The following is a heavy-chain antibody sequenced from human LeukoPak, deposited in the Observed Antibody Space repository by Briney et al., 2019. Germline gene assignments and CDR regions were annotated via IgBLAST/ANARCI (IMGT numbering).Heavy chain of an antibody. CDR2: IYYSGST. CDR1: GGSFSGYY. J-gene: IGHJ4*02. CDR3: ARHLRAYGSGSFFDY. V-gene: IGHV4-34*01. Sequence: SETLSLTCAVYGGSFSGYYWSWIRQPPGKGLEWIGSIYYSGSTYYNPSLKSRVTISVDTSKNQFSLKLSSVTAADTAVYYCARHLRAYGSGSFFDYWGQGTLVTVSS. D-gene: IGHD3-10*01.